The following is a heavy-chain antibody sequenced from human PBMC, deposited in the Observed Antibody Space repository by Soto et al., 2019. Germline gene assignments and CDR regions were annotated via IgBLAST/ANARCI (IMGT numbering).Heavy chain of an antibody. Sequence: EVQLVESGGGLVQPGGSLRLSCVVSGFTLSSSWMSWVRQAPGKGLEWVATTNQDGSAKYYVESVKGRFTLSRDNAKNSLYLQMNTLRAEDTAVYYCARGPMWGQGTLVTVSP. J-gene: IGHJ4*02. V-gene: IGHV3-7*01. CDR1: GFTLSSSW. CDR3: ARGPM. CDR2: TNQDGSAK.